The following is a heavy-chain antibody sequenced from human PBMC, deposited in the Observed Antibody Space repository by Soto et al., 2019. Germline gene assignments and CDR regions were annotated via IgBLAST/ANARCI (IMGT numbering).Heavy chain of an antibody. CDR2: TYYRSKWYN. D-gene: IGHD3-3*01. Sequence: SQTLSLTCAISGDSVSGNSAAWNWIRQSPSRGLEWLGRTYYRSKWYNDYAVSVKSRITINPDTSKNQFSLQLNSVTPEDTAVYYCARDPSYDFWSGFQGDYYYCGMDVWGQGTTVTVSS. CDR1: GDSVSGNSAA. V-gene: IGHV6-1*01. J-gene: IGHJ6*02. CDR3: ARDPSYDFWSGFQGDYYYCGMDV.